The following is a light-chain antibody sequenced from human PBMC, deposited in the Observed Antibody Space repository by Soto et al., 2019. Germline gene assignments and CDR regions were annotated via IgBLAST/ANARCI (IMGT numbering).Light chain of an antibody. CDR1: QSVSSSY. V-gene: IGKV3D-20*01. Sequence: EILLTQSPDTLSLSPGERATLSCRASQSVSSSYLAWYQQKPGLAPRLLIYDASSRATGIPDRFSGSGSGTDFTLTISRLEPEDFAVYYCQQYGSSPPGLTFGGGTKVDIK. CDR2: DAS. J-gene: IGKJ4*01. CDR3: QQYGSSPPGLT.